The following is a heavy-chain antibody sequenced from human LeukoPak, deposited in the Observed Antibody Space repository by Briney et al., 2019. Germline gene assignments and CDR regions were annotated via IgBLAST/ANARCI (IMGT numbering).Heavy chain of an antibody. D-gene: IGHD2-2*01. Sequence: GASVKVSCKASGYTXTGYYMHWVRQAPGQGLEWMGWINPDSGGTNYAQKFQGRVTMTRDTSISTAYMELSRLTSDDTALFYCARGRIIRGYCSSTSCYGEGFDPWGQGTLVTVSS. CDR1: GYTXTGYY. J-gene: IGHJ5*02. CDR2: INPDSGGT. V-gene: IGHV1-2*02. CDR3: ARGRIIRGYCSSTSCYGEGFDP.